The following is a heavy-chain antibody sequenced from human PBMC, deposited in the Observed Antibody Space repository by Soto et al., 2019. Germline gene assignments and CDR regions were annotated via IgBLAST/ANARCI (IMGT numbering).Heavy chain of an antibody. CDR2: ISYDGSDK. CDR3: TRESSAYYCDY. J-gene: IGHJ4*02. V-gene: IGHV3-30*19. CDR1: GFTFSSYG. Sequence: PGGSLRLSCAASGFTFSSYGMHWVRQAPGKGLEWVAVISYDGSDKFYADSVKGRFTISRDNSKNTVYLQMNSLRVEDTALYYCTRESSAYYCDYWGQGALVTVSS. D-gene: IGHD3-16*01.